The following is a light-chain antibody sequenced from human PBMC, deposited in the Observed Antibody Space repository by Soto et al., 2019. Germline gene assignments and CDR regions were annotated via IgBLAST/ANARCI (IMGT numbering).Light chain of an antibody. Sequence: IVLTQSPGTLXLXPGERATLSCRASQSVSNNYLAWYQQKPGQAPRLLIYGASNRATGIPDRXSGSGSGTDFTLTISRLEPEDFAVYYCQQYGSSGTFGQGTKVEIK. CDR3: QQYGSSGT. CDR2: GAS. CDR1: QSVSNNY. V-gene: IGKV3-20*01. J-gene: IGKJ1*01.